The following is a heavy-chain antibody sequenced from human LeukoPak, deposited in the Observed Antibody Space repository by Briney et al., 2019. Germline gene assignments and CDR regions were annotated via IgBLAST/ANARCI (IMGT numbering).Heavy chain of an antibody. CDR1: GFTFSSYS. D-gene: IGHD4-17*01. CDR2: ISSSSSTI. CDR3: ARERVHRGYGDKRGYFQH. Sequence: PGGSLRLSCAASGFTFSSYSMHWVRQAPGKGLEWVSCISSSSSTIYYADSVKGRFTISRDNAKNSLYLQMNSLRHKDTAVYYCARERVHRGYGDKRGYFQHWGQGNLVTVSS. J-gene: IGHJ1*01. V-gene: IGHV3-48*02.